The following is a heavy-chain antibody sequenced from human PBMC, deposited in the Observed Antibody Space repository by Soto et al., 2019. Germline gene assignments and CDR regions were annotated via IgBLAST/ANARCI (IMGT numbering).Heavy chain of an antibody. V-gene: IGHV3-30*09. Sequence: QSGGSLRLSCRAFGFPFSTYTMHWVRQAPGKGLEWVAIISFDGKNKYYADSLKGRLDVFRDNSKDTLSLQINTLRTDDAATYYCATDPVTSLTPYHGFYYFGMDVWGQGTTVTVSS. CDR1: GFPFSTYT. J-gene: IGHJ6*02. CDR3: ATDPVTSLTPYHGFYYFGMDV. D-gene: IGHD2-2*01. CDR2: ISFDGKNK.